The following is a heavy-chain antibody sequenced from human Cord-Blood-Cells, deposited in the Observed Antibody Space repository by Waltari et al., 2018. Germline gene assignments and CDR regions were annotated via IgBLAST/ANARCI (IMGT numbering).Heavy chain of an antibody. J-gene: IGHJ4*02. Sequence: QVQLVQSGAEVKKPGSSVKVSCKASGGTFSSYAISWVRQAPGQGLEWMGGSIPILGIANYAQKFQGRVTITADESTSTAYMELSSLRSEDTAVYYWASILRQMGGRDYWGQGTLVTVSS. V-gene: IGHV1-69*04. CDR3: ASILRQMGGRDY. D-gene: IGHD3-16*01. CDR1: GGTFSSYA. CDR2: SIPILGIA.